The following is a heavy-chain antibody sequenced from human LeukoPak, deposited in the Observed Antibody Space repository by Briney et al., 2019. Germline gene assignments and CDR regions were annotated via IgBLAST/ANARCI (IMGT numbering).Heavy chain of an antibody. J-gene: IGHJ4*02. CDR2: IYPGDSDT. CDR1: GYSFTSYW. Sequence: GESLKISCKGSGYSFTSYWIGWVRQMPGKGLEWMGIIYPGDSDTRYSPSSQGQVTISADKSISTAYLQWSSLKASDTAMYYCARKMWDYYGSGSFDYWGQGTLATVSS. V-gene: IGHV5-51*01. CDR3: ARKMWDYYGSGSFDY. D-gene: IGHD3-10*01.